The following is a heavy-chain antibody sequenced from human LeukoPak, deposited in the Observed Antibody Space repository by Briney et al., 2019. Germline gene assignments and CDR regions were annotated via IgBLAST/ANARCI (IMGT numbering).Heavy chain of an antibody. Sequence: GGSLRLSCAASGFTFSNVWMNWVRQAPGKGLEWVGRIKSKTDGGTTDYAAPVKGRFTISRDDSKNTLYLQMNSLKTEDTAVYYCSTTYYYDSSEGYWGQGTLVTVSS. J-gene: IGHJ4*02. CDR3: STTYYYDSSEGY. CDR1: GFTFSNVW. V-gene: IGHV3-15*07. CDR2: IKSKTDGGTT. D-gene: IGHD3-22*01.